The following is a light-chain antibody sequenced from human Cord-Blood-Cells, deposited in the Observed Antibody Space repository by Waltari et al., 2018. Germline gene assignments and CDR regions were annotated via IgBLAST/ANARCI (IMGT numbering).Light chain of an antibody. Sequence: TQSPGTLSLSPGERATLSCRASQSVSSSYLAWYQQKPGQAPRLLIYGASSRATGIPDRFSGSGSGTDFTLTISRLEPEDFAVYYCQQYGSSPKTFGQGTKVEIK. CDR1: QSVSSSY. CDR2: GAS. CDR3: QQYGSSPKT. J-gene: IGKJ1*01. V-gene: IGKV3-20*01.